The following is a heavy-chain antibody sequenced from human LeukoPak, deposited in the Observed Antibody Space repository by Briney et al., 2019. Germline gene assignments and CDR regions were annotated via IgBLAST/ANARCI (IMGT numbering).Heavy chain of an antibody. CDR1: GGSFSGYY. D-gene: IGHD3-10*01. J-gene: IGHJ5*02. CDR3: ARHHITMVRGVVIPPWFDP. V-gene: IGHV4-34*01. CDR2: INHSGST. Sequence: SETLSLTCAVYGGSFSGYYWSWIRQPPGKGLEWIGEINHSGSTNYNPSLKSRVTISVDTSKNQFSLKLSSVTAADTAVYYCARHHITMVRGVVIPPWFDPWGQGTLVTVSS.